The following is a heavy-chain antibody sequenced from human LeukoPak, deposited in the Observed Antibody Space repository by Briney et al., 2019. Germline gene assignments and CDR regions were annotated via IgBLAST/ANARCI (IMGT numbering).Heavy chain of an antibody. CDR3: AKDCGYTTVVSYYFDY. V-gene: IGHV3-33*06. CDR2: IWYDGNNK. J-gene: IGHJ4*02. D-gene: IGHD5-18*01. CDR1: GFTFSGYG. Sequence: GGSLRLSCAASGFTFSGYGMHWVRQAPDKGLEWVAVIWYDGNNKYYADSVKGRFTISRDNSKNTLYLQMNSLRAEDTAVYYCAKDCGYTTVVSYYFDYWGQGALVTVSS.